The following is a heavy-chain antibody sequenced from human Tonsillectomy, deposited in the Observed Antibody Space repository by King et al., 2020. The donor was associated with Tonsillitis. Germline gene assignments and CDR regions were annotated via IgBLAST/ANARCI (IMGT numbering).Heavy chain of an antibody. CDR3: VKVSWYSSNWYSGVYYHGMDV. CDR1: GFTFSSYG. D-gene: IGHD6-13*01. Sequence: VQLVESGGGVVQPGRSLRLSCGASGFTFSSYGMHWVRQDQGKGLEWVAVISYDGSNKYYAGSVKGRFTISSDNSKNTLYLQMNSLRVEDTAVYYCVKVSWYSSNWYSGVYYHGMDVWGQGTTVTVSS. CDR2: ISYDGSNK. V-gene: IGHV3-30*18. J-gene: IGHJ6*02.